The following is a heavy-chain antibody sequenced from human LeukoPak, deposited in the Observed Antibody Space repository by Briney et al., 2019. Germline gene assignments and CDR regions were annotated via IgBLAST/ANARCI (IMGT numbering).Heavy chain of an antibody. J-gene: IGHJ4*02. CDR2: ISTYNGDT. CDR1: GYTFIEYG. D-gene: IGHD6-19*01. Sequence: ASVKVSCKASGYTFIEYGIGWVRQAPGQGLEWMGWISTYNGDTRYAQNLQDRLTVTTDTSTNTAYMQLRSLTPDDTAVYYCAREPSNSDGWYEHFDYWGQGSLVTVSS. CDR3: AREPSNSDGWYEHFDY. V-gene: IGHV1-18*01.